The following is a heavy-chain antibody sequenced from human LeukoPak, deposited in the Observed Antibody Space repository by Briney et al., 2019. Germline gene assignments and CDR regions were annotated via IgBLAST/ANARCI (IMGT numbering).Heavy chain of an antibody. CDR1: GGTFSSYA. J-gene: IGHJ4*02. V-gene: IGHV1-69*05. D-gene: IGHD4-17*01. CDR2: IIPIFGTA. Sequence: ASVQVSCKASGGTFSSYAISWVRQAPGQGLEWMGGIIPIFGTANYAQKFQGRVTITTDESTSTAYMELSSLRSEDTAVYYCARDTGMTTVTLFHYWGQGTLVTVSS. CDR3: ARDTGMTTVTLFHY.